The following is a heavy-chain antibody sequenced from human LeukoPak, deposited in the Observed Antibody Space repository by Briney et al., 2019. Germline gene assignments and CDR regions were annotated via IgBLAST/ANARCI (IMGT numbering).Heavy chain of an antibody. CDR1: GFTFSSYA. CDR2: ISYDKSNK. Sequence: GGSLRLSCAASGFTFSSYAMHWVRQAPGKGLEWVALISYDKSNKYYADSVKGRFTISRDNSKNTLYLQMNSLRAEDTAVYYCAKDLSPAGYWGQGTLVTVSS. J-gene: IGHJ4*02. V-gene: IGHV3-30-3*01. CDR3: AKDLSPAGY.